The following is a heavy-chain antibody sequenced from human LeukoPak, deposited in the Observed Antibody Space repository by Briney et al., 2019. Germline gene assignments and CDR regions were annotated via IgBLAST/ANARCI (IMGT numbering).Heavy chain of an antibody. CDR1: GFTFSNYA. D-gene: IGHD2-2*01. CDR3: AKEAQGCSITSCYFDS. CDR2: ISGSGGNT. Sequence: PGGSLRLSCAASGFTFSNYAMSWVRQAPGKGLEWVSAISGSGGNTYYADSVKGRFTISRDNSKNTLFLQMNSLRAEDTAVYYCAKEAQGCSITSCYFDSWGQGTLDTVSS. J-gene: IGHJ4*02. V-gene: IGHV3-23*01.